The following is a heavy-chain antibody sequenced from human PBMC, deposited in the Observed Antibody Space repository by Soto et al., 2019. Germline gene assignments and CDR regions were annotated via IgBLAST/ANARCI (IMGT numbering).Heavy chain of an antibody. Sequence: EVQLVESGGGLVQPGGSLRLSCAASGFTVSSNYMSWVRQAPGKGLEWVSVIYSDGSTYYADSVQGRFTISRHNSKNTLCLQINSLRAEYTVVYYWARVLYYESSGYLASNGMDVWGQGTTVTVSS. D-gene: IGHD3-22*01. CDR2: IYSDGST. J-gene: IGHJ6*02. CDR1: GFTVSSNY. V-gene: IGHV3-53*04. CDR3: ARVLYYESSGYLASNGMDV.